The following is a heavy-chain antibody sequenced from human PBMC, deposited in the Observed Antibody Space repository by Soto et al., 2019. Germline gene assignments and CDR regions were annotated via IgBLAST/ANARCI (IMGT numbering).Heavy chain of an antibody. Sequence: SETLSLTCTVSGGSISSGDYYWSWIRQPPGKGLEWIGYIYYSGITYYNPSLKSRVTISVDTSKNQFSLKLSSVTAADTAVYYCARVGSSIATRPFDYWGQGTLLTVSS. J-gene: IGHJ4*02. CDR2: IYYSGIT. D-gene: IGHD6-6*01. CDR1: GGSISSGDYY. CDR3: ARVGSSIATRPFDY. V-gene: IGHV4-30-4*01.